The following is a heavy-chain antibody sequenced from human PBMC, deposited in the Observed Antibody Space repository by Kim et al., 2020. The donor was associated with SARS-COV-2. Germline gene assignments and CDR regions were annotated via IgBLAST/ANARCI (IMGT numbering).Heavy chain of an antibody. J-gene: IGHJ3*02. CDR3: ARDPMVRGVIAFDI. D-gene: IGHD3-10*01. Sequence: NPSLKSRVTISVDTSKNQFSLKLSSVTAADTAVYYCARDPMVRGVIAFDIWGQGTMVTVSS. V-gene: IGHV4-30-4*07.